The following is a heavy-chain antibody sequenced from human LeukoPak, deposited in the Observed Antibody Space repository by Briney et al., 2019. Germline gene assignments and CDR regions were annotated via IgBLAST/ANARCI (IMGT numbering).Heavy chain of an antibody. D-gene: IGHD2-2*01. Sequence: SETLSLTCIVSGASTSTYYWSWIRQPPGKGLEWIGYIYNGGSTNYSPSLKSRVTISVDTSKNQFSLKLTSLTAADTAMYYCAQSTGWPGFDYWGQGVLVTVSS. CDR3: AQSTGWPGFDY. V-gene: IGHV4-59*08. CDR1: GASTSTYY. J-gene: IGHJ4*02. CDR2: IYNGGST.